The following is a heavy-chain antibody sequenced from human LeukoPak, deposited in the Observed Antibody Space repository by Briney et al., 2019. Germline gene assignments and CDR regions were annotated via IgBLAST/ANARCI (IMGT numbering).Heavy chain of an antibody. V-gene: IGHV3-9*01. Sequence: GGSLRLSCAASGFKFDDYAIHWVRQAPGKGLEWLSIISWNGGFMDYADSVKGRFTISRDSVKNSVYLQMNSLRPEDTAFYYCAKVRGTYSSGFYFDSWGQGTLVTVSS. CDR1: GFKFDDYA. D-gene: IGHD6-19*01. CDR2: ISWNGGFM. J-gene: IGHJ4*02. CDR3: AKVRGTYSSGFYFDS.